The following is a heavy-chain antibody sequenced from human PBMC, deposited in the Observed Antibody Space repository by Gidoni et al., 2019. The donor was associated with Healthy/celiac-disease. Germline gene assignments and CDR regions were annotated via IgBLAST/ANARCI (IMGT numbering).Heavy chain of an antibody. CDR1: GASISSYY. D-gene: IGHD5-18*01. CDR3: ARHLRWDSYGRMDV. J-gene: IGHJ6*02. CDR2: IYYSGST. V-gene: IGHV4-59*08. Sequence: QVQLQESGPGLVKPSETLSLTCTVSGASISSYYWRWIRQPLGKGLAWSGYIYYSGSTNYDPSLKSRVTISVDTSKTQFSLKLSSVTAADTAVYYCARHLRWDSYGRMDVWGQGTTVTVSS.